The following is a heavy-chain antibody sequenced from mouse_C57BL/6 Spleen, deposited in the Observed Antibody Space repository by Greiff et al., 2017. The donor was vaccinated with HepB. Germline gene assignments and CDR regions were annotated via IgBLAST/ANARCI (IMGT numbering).Heavy chain of an antibody. CDR1: GYTFTSYW. CDR3: SYYGNYQAWFAY. Sequence: EVQLQQSGTVLARPGASVKMSCKTSGYTFTSYWMHWVKQRPGQGLEWIGAIYPGNSDTSYNQKFKGKAKLTAVTSASNAYMELSSLTNEDSAVYYCSYYGNYQAWFAYWGQGTLVTVSA. V-gene: IGHV1-5*01. D-gene: IGHD2-10*01. CDR2: IYPGNSDT. J-gene: IGHJ3*01.